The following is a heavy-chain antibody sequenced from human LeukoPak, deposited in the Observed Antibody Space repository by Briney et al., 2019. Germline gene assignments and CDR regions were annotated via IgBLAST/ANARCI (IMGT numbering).Heavy chain of an antibody. Sequence: GESLNLSCKGSGYNFTHYWIGWVGQMPGKGLACVDIIYLDDSETRKRPSCQGQATISADKSISTAYLEWSSLKASDTAMYYCARHRIAAAAFDAFDIWGQGTMVTVSS. J-gene: IGHJ3*02. D-gene: IGHD6-13*01. CDR1: GYNFTHYW. CDR2: IYLDDSET. CDR3: ARHRIAAAAFDAFDI. V-gene: IGHV5-51*01.